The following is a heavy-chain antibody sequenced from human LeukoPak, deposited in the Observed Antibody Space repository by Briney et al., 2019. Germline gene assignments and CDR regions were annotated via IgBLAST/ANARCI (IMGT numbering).Heavy chain of an antibody. V-gene: IGHV4-31*03. CDR2: IYYSGST. CDR3: ARCMVRGVILN. J-gene: IGHJ4*02. Sequence: SETLSLTCTVSGGSISSGGYYWSWIRQHPGKGLEWIGYIYYSGSTYYNPSLKSRVTISVDTSKNQFSLKLSSVTAADTAVYYCARCMVRGVILNWGQGTLVTASS. D-gene: IGHD3-10*01. CDR1: GGSISSGGYY.